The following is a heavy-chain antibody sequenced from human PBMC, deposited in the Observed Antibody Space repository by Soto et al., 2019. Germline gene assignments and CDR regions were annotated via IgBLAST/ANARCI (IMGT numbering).Heavy chain of an antibody. V-gene: IGHV5-51*01. CDR3: AFSSSSVNRFDS. Sequence: GEPLKISFNGAGYNFTNHWIAWVRQMPGKGLEWMGIIYPGDSDTKYSPSFQGQVTFSAAKYISNAYLQWSSLKAWDTAMYYCAFSSSSVNRFDSWGQGTLVTVSS. CDR2: IYPGDSDT. CDR1: GYNFTNHW. J-gene: IGHJ5*01. D-gene: IGHD6-13*01.